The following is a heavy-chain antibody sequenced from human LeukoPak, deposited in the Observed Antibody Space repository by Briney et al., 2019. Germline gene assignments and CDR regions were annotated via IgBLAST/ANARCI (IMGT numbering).Heavy chain of an antibody. V-gene: IGHV3-23*01. CDR3: ANRGVDYYGSGNWFDP. CDR2: ISGSGLIT. CDR1: GFIFNTYA. Sequence: GGSLRLSCAASGFIFNTYAMSWVRQAPGKGLEWVSTISGSGLITYYAESVKGRFTISRDNSKNTLYLQMNSLRAEDTAVYYCANRGVDYYGSGNWFDPWGQGTLVTVSS. J-gene: IGHJ5*02. D-gene: IGHD3-10*01.